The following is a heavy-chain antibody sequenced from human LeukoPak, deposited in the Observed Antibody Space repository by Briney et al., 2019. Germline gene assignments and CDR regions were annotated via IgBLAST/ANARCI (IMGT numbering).Heavy chain of an antibody. J-gene: IGHJ4*02. Sequence: GGSLRLSCAASGFTFSTYAMHWVRQAPAKGLEWVAVISYDGSNKYYADSVKGRFTISRDNSKNTLYLQMNSLRPEDTAVYYCPRGLVSVGLYFDYWGQGTLVTVSS. CDR1: GFTFSTYA. D-gene: IGHD2-2*01. CDR3: PRGLVSVGLYFDY. CDR2: ISYDGSNK. V-gene: IGHV3-30-3*01.